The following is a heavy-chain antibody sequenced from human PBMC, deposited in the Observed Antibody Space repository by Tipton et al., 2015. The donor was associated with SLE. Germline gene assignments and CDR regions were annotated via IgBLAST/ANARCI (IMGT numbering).Heavy chain of an antibody. J-gene: IGHJ5*02. CDR2: VYYTGNT. CDR3: ARSLSRKWTLDR. Sequence: TLSLTCTVSGGSISSSSYYWGWIRQPPGKGLEWVGTVYYTGNTFYNPSLKSRVTISVDTSKNQFSLKLRSVTAADTAVYYCARSLSRKWTLDRWGQGTLVTVSS. D-gene: IGHD1-26*01. CDR1: GGSISSSSYY. V-gene: IGHV4-39*07.